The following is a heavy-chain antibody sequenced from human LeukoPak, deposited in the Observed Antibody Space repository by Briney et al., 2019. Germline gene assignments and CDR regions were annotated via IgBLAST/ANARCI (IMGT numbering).Heavy chain of an antibody. CDR3: ASAPYSGSYHGAFDI. CDR2: ISAYNGNT. D-gene: IGHD1-26*01. V-gene: IGHV1-18*01. Sequence: ASVKVSCKASGYTFTSYGISWVRQAPGQGLEWMGWISAYNGNTNYAQKLQGRVTMTTDTSTSTAYMELRSLRPDDTAVYYCASAPYSGSYHGAFDIWGQGTMVTVSS. CDR1: GYTFTSYG. J-gene: IGHJ3*02.